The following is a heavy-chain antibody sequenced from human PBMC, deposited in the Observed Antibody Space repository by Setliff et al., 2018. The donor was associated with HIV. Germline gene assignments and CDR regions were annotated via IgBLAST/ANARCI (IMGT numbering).Heavy chain of an antibody. CDR2: LHLSGDT. D-gene: IGHD3-10*01. Sequence: SSETLSLTCAVSGYSISSGCYWGWIRQPPGKGLEWIGRLHLSGDTNYNPSLKSRVTMSIDTSKSQFSLKLSSVTAADTAVYYCARDNSYYYGSGSHYWYGMDVWGQGTTVTVSS. V-gene: IGHV4-38-2*02. J-gene: IGHJ6*01. CDR1: GYSISSGCY. CDR3: ARDNSYYYGSGSHYWYGMDV.